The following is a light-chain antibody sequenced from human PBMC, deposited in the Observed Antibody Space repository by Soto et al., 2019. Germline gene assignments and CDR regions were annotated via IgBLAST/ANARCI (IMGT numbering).Light chain of an antibody. CDR3: SSYTSSSTRV. V-gene: IGLV2-14*01. CDR1: SSDVGGYNY. Sequence: QSVLTQPASVSGSPGQSITISCTGTSSDVGGYNYGSWYQQHPGKAPKLMIYEVSNRPSGFSNCFSGSKSGNTASLTISGLQAEDEADYYCSSYTSSSTRVFGGGPKLTVL. J-gene: IGLJ3*02. CDR2: EVS.